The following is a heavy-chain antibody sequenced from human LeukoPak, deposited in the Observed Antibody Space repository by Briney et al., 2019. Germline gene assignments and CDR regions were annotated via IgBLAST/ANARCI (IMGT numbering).Heavy chain of an antibody. J-gene: IGHJ4*02. D-gene: IGHD5-12*01. V-gene: IGHV3-48*01. CDR1: GFTFSTYS. Sequence: GGSLRLSCAASGFTFSTYSINWVRQAPGKGLEWVSYISGTSHLIYYADSVKGRFTISRGNSKNTLYLQLNSLRPDDTAVYYCARDQLAYSGYDTLFDYWGQGTLVTVSS. CDR3: ARDQLAYSGYDTLFDY. CDR2: ISGTSHLI.